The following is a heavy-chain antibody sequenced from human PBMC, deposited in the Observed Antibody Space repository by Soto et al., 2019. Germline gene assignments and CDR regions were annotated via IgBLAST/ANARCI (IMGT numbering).Heavy chain of an antibody. J-gene: IGHJ4*02. CDR1: GFTFSSYA. D-gene: IGHD4-17*01. Sequence: GGSLRLSCAASGFTFSSYAMSWVRQAPGKGLEWVSTISGSGGSTYYADSVKGRFTIYRDNSKNRLYLQMNSLRAEDTAVYYCAKDRRTVTTDLFDYCGQGTLVTVSS. V-gene: IGHV3-23*01. CDR2: ISGSGGST. CDR3: AKDRRTVTTDLFDY.